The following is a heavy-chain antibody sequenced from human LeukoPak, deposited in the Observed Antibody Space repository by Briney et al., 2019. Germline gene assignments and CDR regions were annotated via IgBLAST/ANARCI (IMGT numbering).Heavy chain of an antibody. CDR1: GPTFRNAF. CDR3: TTSPGITVFGVVTDY. CDR2: IESSTDGGTT. D-gene: IGHD3-3*01. J-gene: IGHJ4*02. Sequence: DGSLRLSCPASGPTFRNAFMNWVRQAPGKGLEWVGRIESSTDGGTTDYAAPVKGRFTMSRDDSKNTLYLQMNNVKTEDTGVYYCTTSPGITVFGVVTDYWGQGTLVIVSS. V-gene: IGHV3-15*04.